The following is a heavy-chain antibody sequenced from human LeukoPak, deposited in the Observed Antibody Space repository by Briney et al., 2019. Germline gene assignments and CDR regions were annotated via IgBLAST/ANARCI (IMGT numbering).Heavy chain of an antibody. CDR1: GVSFSGYY. CDR3: ASGDIVVVPAARGLGYYYYGMDV. Sequence: SETLSLTCAVYGVSFSGYYWSWIRQPPGKGLEWIGEINHSGSTNYNPSLKSRVTISVDTSKNQFSLKLSSVTAADTAVYYCASGDIVVVPAARGLGYYYYGMDVWGQGTTVTVSS. J-gene: IGHJ6*02. CDR2: INHSGST. D-gene: IGHD2-2*01. V-gene: IGHV4-34*01.